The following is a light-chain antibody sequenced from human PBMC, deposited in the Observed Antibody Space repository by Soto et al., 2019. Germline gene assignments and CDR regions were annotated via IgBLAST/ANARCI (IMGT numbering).Light chain of an antibody. CDR2: DAS. CDR3: QQRSGWPPSLT. Sequence: EVALTQSPATLSLSPGETATLSCRASQSVSSHLAWYQQKPGQAPRLLIYDASKTATGIPARFSGSGSGTDFTLTISSLEPEDFAVYYCQQRSGWPPSLTFGGGTKVEIK. V-gene: IGKV3-11*01. CDR1: QSVSSH. J-gene: IGKJ4*01.